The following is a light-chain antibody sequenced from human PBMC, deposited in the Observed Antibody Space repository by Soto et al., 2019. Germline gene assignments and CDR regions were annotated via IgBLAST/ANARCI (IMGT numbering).Light chain of an antibody. J-gene: IGLJ1*01. V-gene: IGLV2-14*01. CDR1: SSDVGGYNY. CDR3: SSYTSSSLSV. Sequence: QSVLTQPASVSGSPGQSITISCTGTSSDVGGYNYVSWYQQHPGKAPKLMIYDVSNRPSGVSNRFSGSKSGNTGSLTISGLQAEDEADYYCSSYTSSSLSVFGTGTQLTVL. CDR2: DVS.